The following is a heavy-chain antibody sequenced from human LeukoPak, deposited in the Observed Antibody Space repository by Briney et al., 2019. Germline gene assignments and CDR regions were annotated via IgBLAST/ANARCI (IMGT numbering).Heavy chain of an antibody. CDR3: ARDGYFYDSSGYYYVHYFVN. CDR2: ISGSDSTI. J-gene: IGHJ4*02. V-gene: IGHV3-48*03. CDR1: GFTFSSYE. D-gene: IGHD3-22*01. Sequence: GGSLRLSCAASGFTFSSYEMNWVRQAPGKGLEWVSYISGSDSTIYYADSVKGRFTISRDNAKNSLDLQMDSLRAEDTAVYYCARDGYFYDSSGYYYVHYFVNWGQGTLVTVSS.